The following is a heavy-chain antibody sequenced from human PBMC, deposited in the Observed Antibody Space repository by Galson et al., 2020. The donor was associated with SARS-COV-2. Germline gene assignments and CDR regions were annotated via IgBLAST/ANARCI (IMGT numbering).Heavy chain of an antibody. V-gene: IGHV3-9*01. CDR3: AKETVAGTDYYYYMDV. J-gene: IGHJ6*03. D-gene: IGHD6-19*01. CDR1: GFTFDDYA. CDR2: ISWNSGSI. Sequence: GGSLRLSCAASGFTFDDYAMHWVRQAPGTRLEWVSGISWNSGSIGYADSVKGRFTISRDNAKNSLYLQMNSLRAEDTALYYCAKETVAGTDYYYYMDVWGKGTTVTVSS.